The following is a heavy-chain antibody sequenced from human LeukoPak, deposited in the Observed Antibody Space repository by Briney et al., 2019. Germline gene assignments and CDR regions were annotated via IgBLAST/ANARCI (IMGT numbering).Heavy chain of an antibody. CDR2: IDSDDSST. V-gene: IGHV3-74*01. CDR1: GFTFSSYW. Sequence: PGGSLRLSCAASGFTFSSYWMHWVRQAPGMGLAWVSRIDSDDSSTTYADSVKGRFTISRDNAKNTLYLQMNSLRAEDTAVYYCARLSGYSSIDYWGQGALVTVSS. J-gene: IGHJ4*02. CDR3: ARLSGYSSIDY. D-gene: IGHD6-13*01.